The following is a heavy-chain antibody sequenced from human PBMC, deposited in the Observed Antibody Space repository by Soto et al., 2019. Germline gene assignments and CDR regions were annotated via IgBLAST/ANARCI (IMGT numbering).Heavy chain of an antibody. D-gene: IGHD2-2*01. CDR3: ARGIYCSSTSCYYGLTYYLDV. CDR2: INHSGST. V-gene: IGHV4-34*01. Sequence: SETLSLTCAVYGGSFSGYYWSWIRQPPGKGLEWFGEINHSGSTNYNPSLQSRVTISVDTSKNQFSLKLSSVTAADTAVYYCARGIYCSSTSCYYGLTYYLDVWGQGTTVTVSS. CDR1: GGSFSGYY. J-gene: IGHJ6*03.